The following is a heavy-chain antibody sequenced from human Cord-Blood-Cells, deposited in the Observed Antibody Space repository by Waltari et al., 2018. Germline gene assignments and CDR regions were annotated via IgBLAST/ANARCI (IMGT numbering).Heavy chain of an antibody. CDR1: GYTLTGYY. V-gene: IGHV1-2*02. D-gene: IGHD4-17*01. CDR2: INPNRSGT. J-gene: IGHJ4*02. Sequence: QVQLVQSGAEVKKPGASVKVSCKASGYTLTGYYMHWVRQASGQGLEWMGWINPNRSGTNYAQTFQGRVTMTRDTSVSTAYMALSRLISDGTAVYYCARMDKTTVATDYWGQGTLVTVSS. CDR3: ARMDKTTVATDY.